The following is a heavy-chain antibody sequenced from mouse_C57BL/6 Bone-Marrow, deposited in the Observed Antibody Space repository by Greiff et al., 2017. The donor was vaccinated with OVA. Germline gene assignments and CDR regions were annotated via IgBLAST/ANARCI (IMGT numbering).Heavy chain of an antibody. CDR1: GYSITSGYY. D-gene: IGHD1-1*02. CDR3: ARGLWEDYAMDY. J-gene: IGHJ4*01. Sequence: ESGPGLVKPSQSLSLTCSVTGYSITSGYYWNWIRQFPGNKLEWMGYISYDGSNNYNPSLKNRISITRDTSKNQFFLKLNSVTTEDTATYYCARGLWEDYAMDYWGQGTSVTVSS. V-gene: IGHV3-6*01. CDR2: ISYDGSN.